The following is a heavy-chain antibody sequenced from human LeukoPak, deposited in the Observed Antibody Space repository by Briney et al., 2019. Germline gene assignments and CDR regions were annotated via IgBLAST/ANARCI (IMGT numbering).Heavy chain of an antibody. CDR1: GFTFSSYT. D-gene: IGHD6-19*01. Sequence: TGGSLRLSCAASGFTFSSYTMNWVRQAPGKGLEWVSYISSSSSTIYYADSVKGRFTISRDNAKNSLYLQMNSLRDEDTAVYYCARWKQWPTGAFDIWGQGTMVTVSS. CDR2: ISSSSSTI. V-gene: IGHV3-48*02. CDR3: ARWKQWPTGAFDI. J-gene: IGHJ3*02.